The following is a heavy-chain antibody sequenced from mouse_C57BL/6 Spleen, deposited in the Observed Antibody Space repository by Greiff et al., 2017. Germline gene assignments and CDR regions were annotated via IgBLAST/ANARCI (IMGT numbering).Heavy chain of an antibody. D-gene: IGHD2-1*01. J-gene: IGHJ4*01. Sequence: VKLMESGPGLVAPSQSLSITCTVSGFSLTSYGVSWVRQPPGKGLEWLGVIWGDGSTNYHSALISRLSISKDNSKSQVFLKLNSLQTDDTATYYCAKGGGIYYGTLNAMDDWGQGTSVTVSS. CDR3: AKGGGIYYGTLNAMDD. CDR1: GFSLTSYG. CDR2: IWGDGST. V-gene: IGHV2-3*01.